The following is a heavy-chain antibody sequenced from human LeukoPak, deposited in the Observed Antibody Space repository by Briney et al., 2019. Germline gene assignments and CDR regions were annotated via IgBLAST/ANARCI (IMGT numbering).Heavy chain of an antibody. J-gene: IGHJ6*03. Sequence: SETLSLTCTVSGYSISSGYYWGWIRQPPGKGLEWIGSIYHSGSTYYNPSLKSRVTISVDTSKNQFSLKLSSVTAADTAVYYCAREYSYNTSPNYYYYYMDVWGKGTTVTVSS. CDR2: IYHSGST. CDR3: AREYSYNTSPNYYYYYMDV. D-gene: IGHD5-18*01. CDR1: GYSISSGYY. V-gene: IGHV4-38-2*02.